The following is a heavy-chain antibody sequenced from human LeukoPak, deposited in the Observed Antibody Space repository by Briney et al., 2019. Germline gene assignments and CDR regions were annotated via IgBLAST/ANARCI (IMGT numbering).Heavy chain of an antibody. D-gene: IGHD3-10*01. CDR1: GFTFSSYA. CDR3: AKDEGYGSGSPNDY. V-gene: IGHV3-23*01. Sequence: GGSLRLSCAASGFTFSSYAVSWVRQAPGKGLEWVSAISGSGGSTYYADSVKGRFTISRDNSKNTLYLQMNSLRAEDTAVYYCAKDEGYGSGSPNDYWGQGTLVTVSS. J-gene: IGHJ4*02. CDR2: ISGSGGST.